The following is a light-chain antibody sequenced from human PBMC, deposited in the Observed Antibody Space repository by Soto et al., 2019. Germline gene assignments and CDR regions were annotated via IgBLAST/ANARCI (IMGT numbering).Light chain of an antibody. V-gene: IGLV2-23*02. CDR3: DSSTGISPSLFV. CDR1: SRDIGTSNL. J-gene: IGLJ1*01. CDR2: EVT. Sequence: QSVLTQPASVSGSPGQSITISCTGTSRDIGTSNLVSWYQQYPGKAPKLMIYEVTKRPSGISYRFSGSKSGNTASLTISGLQPEDEADYYCDSSTGISPSLFVFGTGTKVPVL.